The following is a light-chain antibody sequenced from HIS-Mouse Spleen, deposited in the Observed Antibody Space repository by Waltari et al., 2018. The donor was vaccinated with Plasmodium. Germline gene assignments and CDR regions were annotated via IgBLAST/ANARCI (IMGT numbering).Light chain of an antibody. CDR2: EDS. CDR3: YSTDSSGNHRV. Sequence: SYELTQPPSVSVSPGQTARITCSGDALQNNYYYLYQQKSVQAPVLVIYEDSKRPSGIPERFSGSSSGTMATLTISGAQVEDEADYYCYSTDSSGNHRVFGGGTKLTVL. J-gene: IGLJ3*02. V-gene: IGLV3-10*01. CDR1: ALQNNY.